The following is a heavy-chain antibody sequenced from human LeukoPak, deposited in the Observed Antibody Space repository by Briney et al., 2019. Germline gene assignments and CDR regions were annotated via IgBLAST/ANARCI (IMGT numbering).Heavy chain of an antibody. V-gene: IGHV4-61*02. CDR1: GDSLRRSRYY. CDR3: ARDGVVTMELDY. CDR2: IYPSGNT. D-gene: IGHD3-3*01. J-gene: IGHJ4*02. Sequence: PSETLSLTCNFSGDSLRRSRYYWRWLRHPAGKGLECIGRIYPSGNTNYNPSLKSRVTISLDTSKNQFSLTLRSVTAADTAVYYCARDGVVTMELDYWGQGTLVTVSS.